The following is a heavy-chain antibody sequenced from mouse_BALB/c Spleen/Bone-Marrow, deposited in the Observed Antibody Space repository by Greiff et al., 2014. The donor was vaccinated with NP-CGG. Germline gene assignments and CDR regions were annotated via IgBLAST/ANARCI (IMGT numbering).Heavy chain of an antibody. CDR2: FSPGTGSI. V-gene: IGHV1S53*02. CDR3: NYYGNTFDY. Sequence: VQLQQSDAELVKPGASVKISCKASGYTFTDHAIHWVKQKPEQGLEWIGYFSPGTGSIKYNEKFKDKVTLTADKSSSTAYMQLNSLTSEDSTVYFCNYYGNTFDYWGQGTTLTVSS. D-gene: IGHD1-1*01. CDR1: GYTFTDHA. J-gene: IGHJ2*01.